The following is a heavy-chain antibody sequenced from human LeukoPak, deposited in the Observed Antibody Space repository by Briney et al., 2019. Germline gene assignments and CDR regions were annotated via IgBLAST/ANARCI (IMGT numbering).Heavy chain of an antibody. CDR1: GYSFTSNA. CDR3: ARMYCSRGSCYPLFYYYAMDV. D-gene: IGHD2-15*01. Sequence: GSVKVSCKASGYSFTSNAMHWARQAPGQGLEWMGWISSYNGKTNYAQRLQGRVTMTTDTSTSTAYMERRSLRSDDTAVYYCARMYCSRGSCYPLFYYYAMDVWGQGTTVTVSS. V-gene: IGHV1-18*01. CDR2: ISSYNGKT. J-gene: IGHJ6*02.